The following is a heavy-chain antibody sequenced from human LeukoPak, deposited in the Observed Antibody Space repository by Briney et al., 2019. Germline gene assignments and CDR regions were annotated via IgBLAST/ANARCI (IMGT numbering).Heavy chain of an antibody. Sequence: ASVKVSCKASGYTFTSYGISWVRQAPGQGPEWMGWINPNSGETNSAQRFQGRVTMTRDTSISTAYMELNRLTSDDTAVYYCARTFDFWSGKPSGYWGQGTLVTVSS. J-gene: IGHJ4*02. D-gene: IGHD3-3*01. CDR2: INPNSGET. CDR1: GYTFTSYG. CDR3: ARTFDFWSGKPSGY. V-gene: IGHV1-2*02.